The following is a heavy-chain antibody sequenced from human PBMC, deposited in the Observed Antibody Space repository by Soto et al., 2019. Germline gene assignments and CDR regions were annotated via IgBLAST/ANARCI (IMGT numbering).Heavy chain of an antibody. CDR2: ISSRGSTI. D-gene: IGHD1-1*01. CDR1: GFTFSDYY. Sequence: QVQLVESGGGLVKPGGSLRLSCAASGFTFSDYYMSWIRQAPGKGLEWVSYISSRGSTIYYADSVKGRFTISRDNAKNALYLQMNSLRAEDTAVYYCARVGVQLERLTPKTFDYWGQGTLVTVSS. CDR3: ARVGVQLERLTPKTFDY. J-gene: IGHJ4*02. V-gene: IGHV3-11*01.